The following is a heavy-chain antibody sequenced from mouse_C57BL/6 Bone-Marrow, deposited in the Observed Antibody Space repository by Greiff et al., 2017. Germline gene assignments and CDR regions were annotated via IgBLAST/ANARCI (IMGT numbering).Heavy chain of an antibody. V-gene: IGHV1-69*01. Sequence: VQLQQPGAELVMPGASVKLSCKASGYTFTSYWMHWVKQRPGQGLEWIGELDPSDSYTNYNQKFKGKSTLNVDKSSSTAYMQLSSLTSKDSAVYYYARSLYGPWFAYWGQGTLVTVSA. CDR3: ARSLYGPWFAY. J-gene: IGHJ3*01. CDR1: GYTFTSYW. D-gene: IGHD1-1*01. CDR2: LDPSDSYT.